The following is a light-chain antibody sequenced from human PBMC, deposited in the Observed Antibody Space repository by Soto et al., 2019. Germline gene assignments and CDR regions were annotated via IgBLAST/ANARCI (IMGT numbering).Light chain of an antibody. CDR3: QQDNSFPLT. Sequence: DIQMTQSPSSVSASVGDRVTITCRASQGIRSWLAWYQQKPGKAPKLLIYEASTLQSGVPSRFSGSGSGTDFTLTISTLQPEEFATYFCQQDNSFPLTYSGGTKIEIK. V-gene: IGKV1-12*01. J-gene: IGKJ4*01. CDR2: EAS. CDR1: QGIRSW.